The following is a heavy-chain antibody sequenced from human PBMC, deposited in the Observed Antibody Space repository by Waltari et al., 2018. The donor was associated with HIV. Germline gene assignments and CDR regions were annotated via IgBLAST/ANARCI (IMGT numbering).Heavy chain of an antibody. CDR2: IKPSGERT. Sequence: QVQLVQSGAEVKKPGASVKVSCKASGYTFTRYYMHWVRQAPGQGLEWMGVIKPSGERTGYAHEFQGRVTMTRDESTSTVYMYLSTLRSEDTAVYYCARGFSGFDYWGQGTLITVSS. CDR3: ARGFSGFDY. CDR1: GYTFTRYY. J-gene: IGHJ4*02. V-gene: IGHV1-46*01.